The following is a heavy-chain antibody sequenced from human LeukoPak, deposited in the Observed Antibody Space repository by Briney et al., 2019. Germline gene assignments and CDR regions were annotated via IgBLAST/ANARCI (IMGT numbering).Heavy chain of an antibody. CDR2: LSYDGNNK. V-gene: IGHV3-30*18. CDR1: GFTSSCYG. Sequence: PGRSLRVSCAASGFTSSCYGMHWVRQAPAKRLHWLAVLSYDGNNKYYAGLVKGRFTISRDNSKNTLYLQMNRLRAEDTAVYYCAKDRGMNTVTRRRYYYYGMDVWGQGTTVTVSS. J-gene: IGHJ6*02. CDR3: AKDRGMNTVTRRRYYYYGMDV. D-gene: IGHD4-11*01.